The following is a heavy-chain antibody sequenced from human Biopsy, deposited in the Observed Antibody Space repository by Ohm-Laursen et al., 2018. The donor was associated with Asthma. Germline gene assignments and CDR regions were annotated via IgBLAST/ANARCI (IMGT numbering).Heavy chain of an antibody. Sequence: SLRLSCTASGFTFSSYAMHWVRQAPGKGLEWVAVISYDGSNKYYADSVKGRFTISRDNSKNTLYLQMNSLRAEDTAVYYCAREGIAVAHFDYWGQGTLVTDSS. CDR3: AREGIAVAHFDY. D-gene: IGHD6-19*01. J-gene: IGHJ4*02. CDR2: ISYDGSNK. V-gene: IGHV3-30-3*01. CDR1: GFTFSSYA.